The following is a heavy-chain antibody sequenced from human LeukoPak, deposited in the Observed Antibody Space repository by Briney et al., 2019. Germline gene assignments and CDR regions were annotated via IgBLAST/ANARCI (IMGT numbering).Heavy chain of an antibody. CDR3: ARRLMYYYDSSGYDVAFDI. Sequence: AGESLKISCKGSGYSFTSYWIGWVRQMPGKGLEWMGIIYPGDSDTRYSPSFQGQVTISADKSIITAYLQWSSLKASDTAMYYCARRLMYYYDSSGYDVAFDIWGQGTMVTVSS. D-gene: IGHD3-22*01. V-gene: IGHV5-51*01. CDR2: IYPGDSDT. CDR1: GYSFTSYW. J-gene: IGHJ3*02.